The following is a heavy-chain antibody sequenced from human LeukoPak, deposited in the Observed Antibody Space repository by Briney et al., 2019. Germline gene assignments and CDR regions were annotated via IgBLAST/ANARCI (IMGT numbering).Heavy chain of an antibody. CDR3: ARSPRLAASGWYLGPSYRFDP. J-gene: IGHJ5*02. V-gene: IGHV3-48*02. D-gene: IGHD6-19*01. Sequence: GGSLRLSCAASGFTFRNYNMNWVRQAPGKGLEWVSFISSSGYTIYYADFVKGRFTISRDNAKNSVYLHLNRLRDEDTAVYYCARSPRLAASGWYLGPSYRFDPWGQGTLVTVSS. CDR1: GFTFRNYN. CDR2: ISSSGYTI.